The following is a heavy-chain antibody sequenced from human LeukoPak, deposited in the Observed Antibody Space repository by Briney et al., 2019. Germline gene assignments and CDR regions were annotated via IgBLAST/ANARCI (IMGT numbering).Heavy chain of an antibody. D-gene: IGHD5-24*01. CDR1: GGTFSSYA. CDR3: ARGGPSMAKIYYYYYGTEV. J-gene: IGHJ6*02. CDR2: IIPILGIA. Sequence: SVKVSCKASGGTFSSYAISWVRQAPGQGLEWMGRIIPILGIANYAQKFQGRVTITADKSTSTAYMELSSLRSEDTAVYYCARGGPSMAKIYYYYYGTEVWGQGTTDTVSS. V-gene: IGHV1-69*04.